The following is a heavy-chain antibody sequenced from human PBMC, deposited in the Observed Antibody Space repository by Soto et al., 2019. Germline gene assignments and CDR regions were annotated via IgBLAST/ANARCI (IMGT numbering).Heavy chain of an antibody. D-gene: IGHD5-12*01. J-gene: IGHJ6*02. Sequence: GASLKISCKGSGYSFTSYWIGWVRQMPGKGLEWMGIIYPGDSDTRYSPSFQGQVTISADKSISTAYLQWSSLKASDTAMYYCARQEMATIGLYGMDVWGQGTTGTVSS. CDR3: ARQEMATIGLYGMDV. CDR1: GYSFTSYW. V-gene: IGHV5-51*01. CDR2: IYPGDSDT.